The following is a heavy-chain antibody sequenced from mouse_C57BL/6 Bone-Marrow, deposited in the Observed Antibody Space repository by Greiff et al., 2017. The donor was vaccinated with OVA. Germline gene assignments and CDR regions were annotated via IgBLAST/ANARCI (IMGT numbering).Heavy chain of an antibody. V-gene: IGHV1-81*01. D-gene: IGHD3-2*02. CDR1: GYTFTSYG. CDR2: IYPRSGNT. CDR3: ARFWDSSGYFDD. Sequence: QVQLQQSGAELARPGASVKLSCKASGYTFTSYGISWVKQRTGQGLEWIGEIYPRSGNTYYNEKFKGKATLTADKSSSTAYMELRSLTSEDSAVYFCARFWDSSGYFDDWGQGTTLTVSS. J-gene: IGHJ2*01.